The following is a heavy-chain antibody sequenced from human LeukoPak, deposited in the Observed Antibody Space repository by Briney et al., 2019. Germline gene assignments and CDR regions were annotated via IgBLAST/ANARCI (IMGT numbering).Heavy chain of an antibody. Sequence: SETLSLTCTVSGGSISSYYWSWIRQPPGKGLEWIGHIYYSGNTNYNPSLKSRVTISVDTSKNQFSLKLSSVTAADTAAYYCARDIGGATYFDYWGQGTLVTVS. CDR2: IYYSGNT. CDR3: ARDIGGATYFDY. J-gene: IGHJ4*02. CDR1: GGSISSYY. D-gene: IGHD1-26*01. V-gene: IGHV4-59*01.